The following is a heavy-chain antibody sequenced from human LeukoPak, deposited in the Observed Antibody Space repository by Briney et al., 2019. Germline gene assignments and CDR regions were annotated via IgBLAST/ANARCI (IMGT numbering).Heavy chain of an antibody. CDR2: IYTSGST. J-gene: IGHJ3*02. D-gene: IGHD3-22*01. Sequence: SETLSLTCTASGVSISSYYWSWIRQTAGKGLEWIGRIYTSGSTNYNHYLMSRVTMSVDTSKNQFSLKLSSVTAADTAVYYCARGRAYYYDSSGHAFDIWGQGTKVTVSS. CDR1: GVSISSYY. V-gene: IGHV4-4*07. CDR3: ARGRAYYYDSSGHAFDI.